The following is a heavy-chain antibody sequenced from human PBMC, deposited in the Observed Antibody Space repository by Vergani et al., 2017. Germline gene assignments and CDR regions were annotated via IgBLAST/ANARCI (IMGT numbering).Heavy chain of an antibody. Sequence: EVQLLESGGGLVQPGGSLRLSCAASGFTFSSYAMSWVRQAPGKGLEWVSAISWNSGSIGYADSVKGRFTISRDNAKNSLYLQMNSLRAEDTALYYCAKDFEMATIGDYMDVWGKGTTVTVSS. CDR2: ISWNSGSI. V-gene: IGHV3-9*01. D-gene: IGHD5-24*01. CDR3: AKDFEMATIGDYMDV. J-gene: IGHJ6*03. CDR1: GFTFSSYA.